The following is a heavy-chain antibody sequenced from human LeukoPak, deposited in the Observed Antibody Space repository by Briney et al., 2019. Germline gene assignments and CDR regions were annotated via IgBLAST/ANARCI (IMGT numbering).Heavy chain of an antibody. CDR2: IYYSGST. Sequence: PSETLSLTRTVSGGSISSSSYYWGWIRQPPGKGLGWVGGIYYSGSTYYNPSLKSRVTISVDTSKNQFSLKLSSVTAADTAVHYCARHGEVTSYYYYYYMDVWGKGTTVTVSS. J-gene: IGHJ6*03. CDR1: GGSISSSSYY. CDR3: ARHGEVTSYYYYYYMDV. D-gene: IGHD4-11*01. V-gene: IGHV4-39*01.